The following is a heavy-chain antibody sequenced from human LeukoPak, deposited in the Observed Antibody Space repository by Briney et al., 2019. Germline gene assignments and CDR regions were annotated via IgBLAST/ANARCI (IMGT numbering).Heavy chain of an antibody. CDR2: ITSDGRST. V-gene: IGHV3-74*01. J-gene: IGHJ4*02. CDR1: GFTFSSYW. CDR3: ARDLGY. Sequence: GGSLRLSCASSGFTFSSYWMHWVRQAPGKGLVWVSRITSDGRSTSYADSVKGRFIVSRDNAKNTLYLQMNSLRAEDTVVYYCARDLGYWGQGTLVTVSS. D-gene: IGHD7-27*01.